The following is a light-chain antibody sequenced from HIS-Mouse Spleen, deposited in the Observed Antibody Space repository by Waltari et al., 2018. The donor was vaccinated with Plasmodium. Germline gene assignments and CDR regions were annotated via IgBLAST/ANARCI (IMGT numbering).Light chain of an antibody. Sequence: DIQMTQSPSSLSASVGDRVTITCRASQRISSYLNWYQQKPGKAPKLLIYAAASLQSGVPSRFMGSGSGPDFTLTISSLQPYDFATYYRPQSYSTWTFGQGTKVEIK. CDR1: QRISSY. CDR2: AAA. CDR3: PQSYSTWT. V-gene: IGKV1-39*01. J-gene: IGKJ1*01.